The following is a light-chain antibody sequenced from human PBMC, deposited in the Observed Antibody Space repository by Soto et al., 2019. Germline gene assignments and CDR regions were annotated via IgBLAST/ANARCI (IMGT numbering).Light chain of an antibody. Sequence: DIVMTQSPDSLAVSLGERATINCKSSQSVLYSSNNKNYLAWFQQKPGQPPKLLIYCASTRESGVPDRFSGSGSGTDFTPTISSLQAEDVAVYYCQQYYDTLFTFGPGTKVDIK. J-gene: IGKJ3*01. CDR3: QQYYDTLFT. V-gene: IGKV4-1*01. CDR1: QSVLYSSNNKNY. CDR2: CAS.